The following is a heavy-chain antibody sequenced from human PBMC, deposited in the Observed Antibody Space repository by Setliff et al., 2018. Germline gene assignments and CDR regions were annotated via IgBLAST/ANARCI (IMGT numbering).Heavy chain of an antibody. D-gene: IGHD3-10*01. J-gene: IGHJ5*02. CDR1: GGSISSGDHY. V-gene: IGHV4-61*02. CDR3: ARSGDYGSGRLSP. CDR2: IHASGST. Sequence: SETLSLTCTVSGGSISSGDHYWSWIRQPAGKGLEWIGRIHASGSTNYNPSLKSRVTISVDTSKNQFSLKLTSVTAADTAVYYCARSGDYGSGRLSPWGQGTRVTVSS.